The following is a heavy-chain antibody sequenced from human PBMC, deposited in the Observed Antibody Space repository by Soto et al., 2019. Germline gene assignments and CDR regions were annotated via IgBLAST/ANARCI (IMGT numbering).Heavy chain of an antibody. V-gene: IGHV3-23*01. J-gene: IGHJ4*02. CDR1: GFTFSSCA. CDR3: AKDKPAAGSQWLVPI. Sequence: GGSLRLSCAASGFTFSSCAMTWVRQAPGMGLQWVSAISDSGGTTHYADSVRGRFTISRDNSKNTLYLQLNSLEAEDTAIYYCAKDKPAAGSQWLVPIWGRGTLVTVSS. CDR2: ISDSGGTT. D-gene: IGHD6-19*01.